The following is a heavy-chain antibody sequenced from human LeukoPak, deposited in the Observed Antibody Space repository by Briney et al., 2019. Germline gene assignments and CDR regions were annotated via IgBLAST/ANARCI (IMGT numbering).Heavy chain of an antibody. CDR2: ISAYNGNT. CDR1: GYTFTSYG. CDR3: ARGSSYYDSSGYSADY. J-gene: IGHJ4*02. Sequence: GASVKVSCKASGYTFTSYGISWVRQAPGQGLEWMGWISAYNGNTNYAQKLQGRVTMTRNTSISTAYMELSSLRSEDTAVYYCARGSSYYDSSGYSADYWGQGTLVTVSS. D-gene: IGHD3-22*01. V-gene: IGHV1-18*01.